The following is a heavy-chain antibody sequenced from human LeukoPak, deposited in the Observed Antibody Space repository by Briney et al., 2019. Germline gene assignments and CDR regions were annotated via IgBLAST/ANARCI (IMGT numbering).Heavy chain of an antibody. CDR3: ARASGDIVETATMGSY. CDR1: GFTFSSYS. CDR2: ISSSSSSI. J-gene: IGHJ4*02. V-gene: IGHV3-21*01. D-gene: IGHD5-18*01. Sequence: GGSLRLSCAASGFTFSSYSMNWVRQAPGKGLEWVSSISSSSSSIYYADSVKGRFTSSRDDAKNSLYLQMNSMRAEDTAVYYCARASGDIVETATMGSYWGQGTLVTVSS.